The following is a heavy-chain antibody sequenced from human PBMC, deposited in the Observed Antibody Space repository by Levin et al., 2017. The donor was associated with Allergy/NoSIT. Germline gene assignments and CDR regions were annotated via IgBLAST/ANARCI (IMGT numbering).Heavy chain of an antibody. D-gene: IGHD5-12*01. CDR2: IDWDDDK. CDR3: ARTRGYSGYDYFDY. Sequence: TLSLTCTFSGFSLSTSGMCVSWIRQPPGKALEWLALIDWDDDKYYSTSLKTRLTISKDTSKNQVVLTMTNMDPVDTATYYCARTRGYSGYDYFDYWGQGTLVIVSS. J-gene: IGHJ4*02. V-gene: IGHV2-70*01. CDR1: GFSLSTSGMC.